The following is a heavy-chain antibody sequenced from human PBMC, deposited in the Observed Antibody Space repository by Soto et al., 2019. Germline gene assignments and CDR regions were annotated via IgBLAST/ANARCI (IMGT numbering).Heavy chain of an antibody. CDR2: IYYSGST. V-gene: IGHV4-31*03. J-gene: IGHJ4*02. CDR3: AREGGIVGATAADY. CDR1: GGSISSGGYY. Sequence: QVQLQESGPGLVKPSQTLSLTCTVSGGSISSGGYYWSWIRQHPGKGLEWIGYIYYSGSTYYNPTLKSRVTISVDTSKNQFSLKLSSVAAADTAVYYCAREGGIVGATAADYWGQGTLVTVSS. D-gene: IGHD1-26*01.